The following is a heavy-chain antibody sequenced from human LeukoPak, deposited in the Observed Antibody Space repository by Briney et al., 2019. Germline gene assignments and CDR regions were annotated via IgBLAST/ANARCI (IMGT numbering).Heavy chain of an antibody. V-gene: IGHV3-23*01. CDR1: EFTLSRYA. CDR3: AKSSGPNSFVDY. J-gene: IGHJ4*02. Sequence: PGGSLRLSCAASEFTLSRYAMSWVRQAPGKGLGWVSSISGSTGSTYYAGSVKGRFAISRDNSRNTVYLQMNSLRAEDTAVYYCAKSSGPNSFVDYWGQGTLVTVSS. CDR2: ISGSTGST. D-gene: IGHD5-12*01.